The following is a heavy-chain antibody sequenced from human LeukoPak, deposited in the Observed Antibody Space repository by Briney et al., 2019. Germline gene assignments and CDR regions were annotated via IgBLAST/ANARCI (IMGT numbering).Heavy chain of an antibody. D-gene: IGHD3-22*01. CDR1: GFTFTNYW. V-gene: IGHV3-7*01. Sequence: PGGSLRLSCAASGFTFTNYWMSWVRQAPGKGLEWVANIKQDGSEKYHVDSVKGRFTISRDNAKSSLYLQMNSLRAEDTAVYYCAREGSTSGFFDWGQGTLVTVSS. CDR2: IKQDGSEK. J-gene: IGHJ4*02. CDR3: AREGSTSGFFD.